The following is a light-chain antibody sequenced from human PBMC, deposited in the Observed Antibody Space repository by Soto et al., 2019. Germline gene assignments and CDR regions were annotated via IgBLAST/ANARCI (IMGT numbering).Light chain of an antibody. CDR3: AAWDDSLSGHVV. CDR1: DSNIGTNS. J-gene: IGLJ2*01. V-gene: IGLV1-47*01. CDR2: RNN. Sequence: QSALTQPPSASGTPGQRVTISCSGSDSNIGTNSVYWYQHLPGTAPKLLIYRNNQRPSGVPDRFSGSKSGTSASLAISGLRFEDAADYYCAAWDDSLSGHVVFGGGTKLTVL.